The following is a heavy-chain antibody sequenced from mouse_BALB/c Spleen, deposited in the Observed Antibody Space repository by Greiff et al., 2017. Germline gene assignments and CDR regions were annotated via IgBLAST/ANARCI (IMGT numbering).Heavy chain of an antibody. CDR2: ISSGSSTI. J-gene: IGHJ2*01. CDR1: GFTFSSFG. D-gene: IGHD2-3*01. CDR3: ARDDGYYFDY. V-gene: IGHV5-17*02. Sequence: EVKLVESGGGLVQPGGSRKLSCAASGFTFSSFGMHWVRQAPEKGLEWVAYISSGSSTIYYVDTVKGRFTISRDNPKNTLFLQMTSLRSEDTAMYYCARDDGYYFDYWGQGTTLTVSS.